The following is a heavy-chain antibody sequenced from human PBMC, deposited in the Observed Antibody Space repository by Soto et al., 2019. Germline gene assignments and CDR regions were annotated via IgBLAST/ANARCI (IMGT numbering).Heavy chain of an antibody. CDR1: GLTFSDYI. J-gene: IGHJ4*02. V-gene: IGHV3-21*01. Sequence: GGSLRLSCAASGLTFSDYIMNWVRQAPGKGLEWVSSISFSSNYIYYADSVKGRFTISRDNAKNSLYLQMNSLRAEDTAVYYCARPTGSAFDYWGQGTLVTVSS. CDR3: ARPTGSAFDY. CDR2: ISFSSNYI. D-gene: IGHD6-25*01.